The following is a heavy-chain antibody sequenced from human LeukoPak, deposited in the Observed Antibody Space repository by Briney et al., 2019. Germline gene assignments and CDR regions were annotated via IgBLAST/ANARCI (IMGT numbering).Heavy chain of an antibody. D-gene: IGHD1-1*01. V-gene: IGHV1-8*01. Sequence: ASVKVSCKASGYTFTSYDINWVRQATGQGLEWMGWMNPNSGNTGYAQKFQGRVTMTRNTSISTAYMELSSLRSEDTAVYYCARHAHLYNWNDEAADYWGQGTLVTVSS. CDR1: GYTFTSYD. J-gene: IGHJ4*02. CDR2: MNPNSGNT. CDR3: ARHAHLYNWNDEAADY.